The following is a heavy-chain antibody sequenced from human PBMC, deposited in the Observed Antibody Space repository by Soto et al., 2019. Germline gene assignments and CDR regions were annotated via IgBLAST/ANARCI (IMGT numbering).Heavy chain of an antibody. CDR2: IYYSGST. Sequence: SETLSLTCTVSCGSVSSGSYYWSWIRQPPGKGLEWIGYIYYSGSTNYNPSLKSRVTISVDTSKNQFSLKLSSVTAADTAVYYCARAVVVPAATAVGNWFDPWGQGTLVTVSS. CDR1: CGSVSSGSYY. J-gene: IGHJ5*02. CDR3: ARAVVVPAATAVGNWFDP. D-gene: IGHD2-2*01. V-gene: IGHV4-61*01.